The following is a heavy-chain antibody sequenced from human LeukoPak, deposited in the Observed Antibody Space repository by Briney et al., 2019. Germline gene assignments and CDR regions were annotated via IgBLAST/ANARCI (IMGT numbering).Heavy chain of an antibody. V-gene: IGHV3-23*01. J-gene: IGHJ6*03. Sequence: GGSLRLSCAASGFTFSSSAMSWVRQAPGKGLEWVSVISGSGGSTYYADSVKGRFTISRDNSKNTLYLQMNSLRAEDTAVYYCARAGQQPMYYYYYYMDVWGKGTTVTVSS. CDR1: GFTFSSSA. CDR2: ISGSGGST. D-gene: IGHD6-13*01. CDR3: ARAGQQPMYYYYYYMDV.